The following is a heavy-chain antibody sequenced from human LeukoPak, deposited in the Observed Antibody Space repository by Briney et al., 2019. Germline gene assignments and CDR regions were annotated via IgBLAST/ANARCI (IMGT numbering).Heavy chain of an antibody. CDR1: GFTFSNVW. CDR2: IISKTDGGTT. D-gene: IGHD3-3*01. V-gene: IGHV3-15*01. CDR3: TLWSGGGYYYMDV. Sequence: GGSLRLSCAASGFTFSNVWMSWVRQAPGKGLEWVGRIISKTDGGTTDYAAPVKGRFTISRDDSKNTLYLQMNSLKTEDTAVYYCTLWSGGGYYYMDVWGKGTTVTVSS. J-gene: IGHJ6*03.